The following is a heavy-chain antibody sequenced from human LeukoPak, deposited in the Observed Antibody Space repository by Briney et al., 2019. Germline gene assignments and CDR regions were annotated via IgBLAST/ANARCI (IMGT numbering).Heavy chain of an antibody. CDR1: GDSVSIYY. J-gene: IGHJ1*01. Sequence: SETLSLTCTVSGDSVSIYYWSWIRQPPGKGLEWIGYIYNSGHTNYNPSLKSRVTISEDTSKNQLSLKLSSVTAADTAVYYCARAAVTTSRYFQHWGQGTLVTVSS. CDR3: ARAAVTTSRYFQH. CDR2: IYNSGHT. D-gene: IGHD4-17*01. V-gene: IGHV4-59*02.